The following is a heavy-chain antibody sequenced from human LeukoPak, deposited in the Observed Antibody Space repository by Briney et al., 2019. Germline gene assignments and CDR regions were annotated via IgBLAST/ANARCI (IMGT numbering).Heavy chain of an antibody. CDR1: GFTFSSYS. V-gene: IGHV3-21*01. CDR3: ARDGEMGRDFDY. D-gene: IGHD5-24*01. Sequence: PGGSLRLSCAASGFTFSSYSMNWVRQAPGKGLEWVSSISSSSSYIYYADSVKGRFTISRDNAKNSLYLQMNSLSAEDTAVYYCARDGEMGRDFDYWGQGTLVTVSS. CDR2: ISSSSSYI. J-gene: IGHJ4*02.